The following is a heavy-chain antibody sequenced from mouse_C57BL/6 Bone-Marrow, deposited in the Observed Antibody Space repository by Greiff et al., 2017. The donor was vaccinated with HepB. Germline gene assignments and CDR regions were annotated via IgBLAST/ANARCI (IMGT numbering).Heavy chain of an antibody. CDR3: ARQGVYDYDG. J-gene: IGHJ2*01. Sequence: VQLKQSGPVLVKPGASVKMSCKASGYTFTDYYMNWVKQSHGKSLEWIGVINPYNGGTSYNQKFKGKATLTVDKSSSTAYMELNSLTSEDSAVYYCARQGVYDYDGWGQGTTLTVSS. V-gene: IGHV1-19*01. CDR1: GYTFTDYY. CDR2: INPYNGGT. D-gene: IGHD2-4*01.